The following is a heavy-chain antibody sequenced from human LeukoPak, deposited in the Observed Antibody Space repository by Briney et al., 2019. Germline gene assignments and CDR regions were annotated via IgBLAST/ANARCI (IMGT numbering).Heavy chain of an antibody. CDR2: VYSSGAT. D-gene: IGHD6-19*01. CDR3: ARGAPYSSGWYYFDY. J-gene: IGHJ4*02. Sequence: PSETLSLTCTVSGDSISSYYWSWIRQPAGKGLEWIGRVYSSGATKYNPSLQSRVTVSIDTSKNQFSLKLSSVTAADTAVYYCARGAPYSSGWYYFDYWGQGTLVTVSS. V-gene: IGHV4-4*07. CDR1: GDSISSYY.